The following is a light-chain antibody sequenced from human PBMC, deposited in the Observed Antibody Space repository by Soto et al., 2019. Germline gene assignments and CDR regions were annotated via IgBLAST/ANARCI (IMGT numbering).Light chain of an antibody. V-gene: IGKV3-20*01. Sequence: EIVLTQSPGTLSLSPGERATLSCRASQSVSSNYLAWYQQKPGQAPRLLIYGASSRATGIPDRLSGSGSGTDFTLTISSLEPEDFAVYYCQQYSSLWTFGQGTKVDIK. CDR2: GAS. CDR3: QQYSSLWT. CDR1: QSVSSNY. J-gene: IGKJ1*01.